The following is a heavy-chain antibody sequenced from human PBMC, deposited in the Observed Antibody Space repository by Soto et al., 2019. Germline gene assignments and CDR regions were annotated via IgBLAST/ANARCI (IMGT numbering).Heavy chain of an antibody. Sequence: QVQLVESGGGVVQPGRSLRLSCAASGFTFSSYGMHWVRQAPGKGLEWVAVISYDGSNKYYADSVKGRFTISRDNSKNTLDMQMNSLRAEDTAVYYCAKSRRVRWLHTYFDYWGQGTLVTVSS. CDR2: ISYDGSNK. V-gene: IGHV3-30*18. D-gene: IGHD5-12*01. CDR3: AKSRRVRWLHTYFDY. J-gene: IGHJ4*02. CDR1: GFTFSSYG.